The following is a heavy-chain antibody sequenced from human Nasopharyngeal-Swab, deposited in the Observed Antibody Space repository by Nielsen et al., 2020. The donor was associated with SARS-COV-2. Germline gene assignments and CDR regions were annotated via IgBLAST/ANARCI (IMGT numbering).Heavy chain of an antibody. D-gene: IGHD7-27*01. CDR1: GFTFSNYW. J-gene: IGHJ4*02. CDR3: ARDFDKTGD. V-gene: IGHV3-74*01. CDR2: INSDGSRT. Sequence: GESLKISCAVPGFTFSNYWIHWVRQAPGKGLVWVSRINSDGSRTGYADSVKGRFAISRDNAKNTVYLEMNSLRAEDTAVYYCARDFDKTGDWGQGTLVTVSS.